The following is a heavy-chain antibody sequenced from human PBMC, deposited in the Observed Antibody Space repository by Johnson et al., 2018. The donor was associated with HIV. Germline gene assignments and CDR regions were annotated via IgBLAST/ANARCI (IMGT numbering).Heavy chain of an antibody. CDR3: ARELYDILTGSPGAFDI. D-gene: IGHD3-9*01. Sequence: VQLVESGGGLVQPGRSLRLSCAASGFTFSNYGMHWVRQAPGKRLEWVANIKQDGSEKYYADSVKGRFTISRDNAKNSLYLQMNSLRAEDTAVYYCARELYDILTGSPGAFDIWGQGTMVTVSS. CDR2: IKQDGSEK. V-gene: IGHV3-7*03. CDR1: GFTFSNYG. J-gene: IGHJ3*02.